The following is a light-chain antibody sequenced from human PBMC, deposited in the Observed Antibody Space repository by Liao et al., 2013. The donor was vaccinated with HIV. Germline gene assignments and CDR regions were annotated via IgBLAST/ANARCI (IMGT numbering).Light chain of an antibody. CDR3: QAWDSSTVI. Sequence: SYELTQPPSVSVSPGQTARITCSGDALPNQYAYWYQQKPGQAPVLLIYKDSERPSGIPERFSGSNSGNTATLTISGTQAMDEADYYCQAWDSSTVIFGGGTKLTVL. J-gene: IGLJ2*01. CDR2: KDS. V-gene: IGLV3-25*02. CDR1: ALPNQY.